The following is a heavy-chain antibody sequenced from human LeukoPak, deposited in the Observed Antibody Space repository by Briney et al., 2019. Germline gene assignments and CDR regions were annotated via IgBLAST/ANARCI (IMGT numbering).Heavy chain of an antibody. V-gene: IGHV1-46*01. CDR2: INPSGGNT. CDR3: ARATRTTTIAVAGRSDY. Sequence: ASVKVSCKASGYTFTSYYMHWVRQAPGQGLEWMGIINPSGGNTNYAQKLQGRVTMTTDTSTSTAYMELRSLRSDDTAVYYCARATRTTTIAVAGRSDYWGQGTLVTVSS. J-gene: IGHJ4*02. CDR1: GYTFTSYY. D-gene: IGHD6-19*01.